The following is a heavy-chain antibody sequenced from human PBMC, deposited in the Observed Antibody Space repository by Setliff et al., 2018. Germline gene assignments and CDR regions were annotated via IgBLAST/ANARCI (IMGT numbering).Heavy chain of an antibody. J-gene: IGHJ3*02. CDR3: ARDRRIVGARHAFDI. CDR1: GGSISSGDHY. CDR2: IHASGST. D-gene: IGHD1-26*01. V-gene: IGHV4-61*02. Sequence: PSETLSLTCTVSGGSISSGDHYWSWIRQPAGKGLEWIGRIHASGSTNYNPSLKSRVTISVDTSKNQFSLKLSSVTAADTAVYYCARDRRIVGARHAFDIWGQGTMVTVSS.